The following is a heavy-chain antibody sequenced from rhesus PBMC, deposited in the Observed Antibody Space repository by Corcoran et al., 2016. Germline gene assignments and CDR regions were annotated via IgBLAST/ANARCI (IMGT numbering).Heavy chain of an antibody. J-gene: IGHJ4*01. Sequence: QVQLQESGPGLVKPSETLSLTCAVSGGSFSSSWWSWIRQPPGKGLDWGGEINGNSGNTNYTSSLKSRVTISKDASENHFSLKLSSVPAADTAVYYCARGLVGARGLDYWGQGVLVTVSS. CDR1: GGSFSSSW. V-gene: IGHV4-80*01. CDR2: INGNSGNT. D-gene: IGHD1-44*02. CDR3: ARGLVGARGLDY.